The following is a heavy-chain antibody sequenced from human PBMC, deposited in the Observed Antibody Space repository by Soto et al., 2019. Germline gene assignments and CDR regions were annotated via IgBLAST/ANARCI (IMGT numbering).Heavy chain of an antibody. CDR2: IRSKANSYAT. CDR3: AKDPGLLWFGGTVDY. D-gene: IGHD3-10*01. CDR1: GFTFSGSA. Sequence: PGGSLRLSCAASGFTFSGSAMHWVRQASGKGLEWVGRIRSKANSYATAYAASVKGRFTISRDDSKNTAYLQMSSLKTEDTAVYYCAKDPGLLWFGGTVDYWGQGTLVTVSS. J-gene: IGHJ4*02. V-gene: IGHV3-73*01.